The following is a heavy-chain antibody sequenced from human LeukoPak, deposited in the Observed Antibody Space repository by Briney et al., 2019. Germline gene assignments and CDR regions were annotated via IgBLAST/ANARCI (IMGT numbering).Heavy chain of an antibody. D-gene: IGHD3-16*01. J-gene: IGHJ5*02. CDR3: ARGEVFGGANWFDP. V-gene: IGHV1-8*01. Sequence: ASVKVSCKASGYTFTSYDINWVRQATGQGLEWMGWMNPNSGNTGYAQKFQGRVTMTRNTSISTAYMELSSLRSEDTAVYYCARGEVFGGANWFDPWGQGTLVTVSS. CDR2: MNPNSGNT. CDR1: GYTFTSYD.